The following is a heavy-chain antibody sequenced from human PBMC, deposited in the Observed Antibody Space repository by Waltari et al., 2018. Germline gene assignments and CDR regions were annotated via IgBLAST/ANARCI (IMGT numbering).Heavy chain of an antibody. J-gene: IGHJ4*02. CDR3: ARGAAAGSGPLIDY. D-gene: IGHD6-13*01. CDR2: VYHSGNT. V-gene: IGHV4-38-2*01. Sequence: QVQLQVSGPGLLNPSETLSLTCAVSGYSIRSGYYWGWVRQPPGKGLEWIGSVYHSGNTYYNPSLKSRLSISADTSNNQLSLKLSSVTAADTAVYYCARGAAAGSGPLIDYWGQGILVTVSS. CDR1: GYSIRSGYY.